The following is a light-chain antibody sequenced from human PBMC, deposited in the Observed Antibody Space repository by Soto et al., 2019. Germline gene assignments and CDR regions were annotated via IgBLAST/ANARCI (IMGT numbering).Light chain of an antibody. CDR3: QQYDTSHRT. CDR2: GAS. Sequence: EIVLTQSPGTLSLYRGERATLSCRASQTVNSIYFAWYQRKPGQAPRLLIYGASNRATGIPDRFSGSGSGTDFTLTISRLEAEDFGVYYCQQYDTSHRTFGQGTKVDIK. CDR1: QTVNSIY. V-gene: IGKV3-20*01. J-gene: IGKJ1*01.